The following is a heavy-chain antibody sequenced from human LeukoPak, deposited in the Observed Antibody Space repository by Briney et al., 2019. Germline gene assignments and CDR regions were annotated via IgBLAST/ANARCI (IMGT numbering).Heavy chain of an antibody. Sequence: GGSLRLSCAASGFTFSSYSMNWVRQAPGKGLEWVSSISSSSYIYYADSVKGRFTISRDNAKNSLYLKMNSLRAEDTAVYYCARSGDSSGGYYYYYGMDVWGQGTTVTVSS. CDR2: ISSSSYI. D-gene: IGHD3-22*01. V-gene: IGHV3-21*01. CDR1: GFTFSSYS. J-gene: IGHJ6*02. CDR3: ARSGDSSGGYYYYYGMDV.